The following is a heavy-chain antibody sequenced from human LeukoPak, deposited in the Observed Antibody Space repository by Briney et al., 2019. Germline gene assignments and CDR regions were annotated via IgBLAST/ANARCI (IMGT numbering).Heavy chain of an antibody. CDR2: MSPNSGNT. CDR3: ARGRPDTSVPRTYYMDV. D-gene: IGHD5-18*01. CDR1: GYTFTSFD. Sequence: ASVKVSCKASGYTFTSFDIFWVRQATGQGLEWMRGMSPNSGNTGSAQKFQGRVTFTRDTSISTSFMELSSLRSEDTAIYYCARGRPDTSVPRTYYMDVWGKGTTVTVSS. V-gene: IGHV1-8*01. J-gene: IGHJ6*03.